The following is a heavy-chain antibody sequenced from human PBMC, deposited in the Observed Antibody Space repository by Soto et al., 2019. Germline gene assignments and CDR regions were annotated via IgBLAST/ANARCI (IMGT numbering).Heavy chain of an antibody. CDR3: ARAAEGIAKTFDY. V-gene: IGHV4-31*03. CDR2: IYYSGST. CDR1: GGSISSGGYY. J-gene: IGHJ4*02. Sequence: SETLSLTCTVSGGSISSGGYYWSWIRQHPGKGLEWIGYIYYSGSTYYNPSLKSRVTISVDTSKNQFSLKLSSVTAADTAVYYCARAAEGIAKTFDYWGQGTLVTVSS.